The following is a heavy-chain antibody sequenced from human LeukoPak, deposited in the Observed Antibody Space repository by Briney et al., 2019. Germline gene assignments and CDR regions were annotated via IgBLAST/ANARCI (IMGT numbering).Heavy chain of an antibody. D-gene: IGHD4-17*01. V-gene: IGHV4-61*02. CDR1: GGTISSGSYY. J-gene: IGHJ3*02. CDR3: ARLNYGDDAFDI. Sequence: SETLSLTCTVSGGTISSGSYYWSWIRQPAGKGLEWIGRIYTSGSTNYNPSLKSRVTISVDTSKNQFSLKLSSVTAADTAVYYCARLNYGDDAFDIWGQGTMVTVSS. CDR2: IYTSGST.